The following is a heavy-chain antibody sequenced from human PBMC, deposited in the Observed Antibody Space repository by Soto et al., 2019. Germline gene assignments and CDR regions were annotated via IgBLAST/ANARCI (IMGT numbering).Heavy chain of an antibody. Sequence: PSETLSLTCTVSGGSISSYYWSWIRQPPGKGLEWIGYIYYSGSTNYNPSLKSRVTISVDTSKNQFSLKLSSVTAADTAVYYCARGSNWNYDILTGYSTFDYWGQGTLVTVSS. J-gene: IGHJ4*02. V-gene: IGHV4-59*01. CDR3: ARGSNWNYDILTGYSTFDY. CDR1: GGSISSYY. D-gene: IGHD3-9*01. CDR2: IYYSGST.